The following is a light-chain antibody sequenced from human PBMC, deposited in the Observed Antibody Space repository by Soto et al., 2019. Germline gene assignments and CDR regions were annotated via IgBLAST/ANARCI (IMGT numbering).Light chain of an antibody. V-gene: IGKV1-27*01. Sequence: QKPGKVPRFLICSASILRSGVPSRFSGSGSGTEFTLTISSLQPEDFATYYCQQSYSTSWTFGQGPRWIS. CDR3: QQSYSTSWT. CDR2: SAS. J-gene: IGKJ1*01.